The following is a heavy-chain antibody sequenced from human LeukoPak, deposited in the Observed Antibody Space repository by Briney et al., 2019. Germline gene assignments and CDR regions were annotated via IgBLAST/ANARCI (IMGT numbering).Heavy chain of an antibody. D-gene: IGHD2-15*01. CDR2: IYYSGST. V-gene: IGHV4-30-4*01. CDR3: ARVVVVAANPLGGAFDI. Sequence: PSETLSLTCTVSGGSISSGDYYWSWIRQPPGKGLEWIGYIYYSGSTYYNPSLKSRVTISVDTSKNQFSLKLSSVTAADTAVYYCARVVVVAANPLGGAFDIWGQGTMVTASS. CDR1: GGSISSGDYY. J-gene: IGHJ3*02.